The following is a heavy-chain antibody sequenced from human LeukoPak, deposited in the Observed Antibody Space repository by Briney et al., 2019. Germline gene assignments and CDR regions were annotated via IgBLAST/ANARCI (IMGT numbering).Heavy chain of an antibody. CDR1: GFAFSSYG. V-gene: IGHV3-48*01. D-gene: IGHD2-2*01. Sequence: PGGSLRLSCAASGFAFSSYGMNWVRQAPGKGLEWVSYISSSSSSIYYADSVKGRFTISRDSAKSSLYLQMNSLRAEDTAVYYCARELGYGSSTSCYGYWGQGTLVTVSS. CDR2: ISSSSSSI. CDR3: ARELGYGSSTSCYGY. J-gene: IGHJ4*02.